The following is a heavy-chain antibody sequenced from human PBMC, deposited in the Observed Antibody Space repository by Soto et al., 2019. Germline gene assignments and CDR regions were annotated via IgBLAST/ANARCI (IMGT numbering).Heavy chain of an antibody. CDR3: AKDTATRGIDAFDI. Sequence: EVQLVESGGGLVQPGRSLRLSCAASGFTFDDDAMHWVRQAPGKGLEWVSGISWNSGSIGYVDSVKGRFTISRDNAKNSLYLQMNSLRAEDTALYYCAKDTATRGIDAFDIWGQGTMVTVSS. V-gene: IGHV3-9*01. CDR2: ISWNSGSI. D-gene: IGHD3-16*01. J-gene: IGHJ3*02. CDR1: GFTFDDDA.